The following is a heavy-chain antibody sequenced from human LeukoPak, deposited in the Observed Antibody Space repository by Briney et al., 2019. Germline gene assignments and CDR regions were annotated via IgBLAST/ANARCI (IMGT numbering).Heavy chain of an antibody. CDR1: GGSISSYY. Sequence: SETLSLTCTVSGGSISSYYWSWIRQPPGKGLEWIGYIYYSGSTNYNPSLKSRVTISADTSKNQFSLKLSSVTAADTAVYYCARTAWFGELVYYYYMDVWGKGTTVTVSS. CDR2: IYYSGST. J-gene: IGHJ6*03. CDR3: ARTAWFGELVYYYYMDV. D-gene: IGHD3-10*01. V-gene: IGHV4-59*01.